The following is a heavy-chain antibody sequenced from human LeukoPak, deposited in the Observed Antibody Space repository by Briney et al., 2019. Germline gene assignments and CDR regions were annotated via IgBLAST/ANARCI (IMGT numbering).Heavy chain of an antibody. CDR1: EFTFSNAW. D-gene: IGHD1-26*01. V-gene: IGHV3-15*01. Sequence: SGGSLRLSCAASEFTFSNAWMNWVRQAPGKGLEWVGRIKSKTDGGTTDYAAPVKGRFTISRDDSKNTLYLQMNSLKTEDTAVYYCTTGPWDRNYYYMDVWGKGTTVTVSS. J-gene: IGHJ6*03. CDR3: TTGPWDRNYYYMDV. CDR2: IKSKTDGGTT.